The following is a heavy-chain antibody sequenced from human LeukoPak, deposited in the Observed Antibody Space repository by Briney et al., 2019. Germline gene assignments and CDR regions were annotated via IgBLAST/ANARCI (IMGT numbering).Heavy chain of an antibody. J-gene: IGHJ4*02. CDR2: IHYTGGT. V-gene: IGHV4-59*11. CDR1: GGSIRSHY. CDR3: ARDRHYCSGGSCYSFLDY. Sequence: SETLSLTCTVSGGSIRSHYWSWIRQPPGKGLEWIGYIHYTGGTNSNPSLKSRVTISVDTSKNQFSLKLSSVTAADTAVYYCARDRHYCSGGSCYSFLDYWGQGTLVTVSS. D-gene: IGHD2-15*01.